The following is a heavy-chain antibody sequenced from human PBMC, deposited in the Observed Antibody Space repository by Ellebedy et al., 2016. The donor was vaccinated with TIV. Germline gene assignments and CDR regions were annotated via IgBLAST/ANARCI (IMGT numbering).Heavy chain of an antibody. D-gene: IGHD6-13*01. CDR3: AKGLGGQQLVSEYFQH. Sequence: GESLKISXAASGFTFSSCVMSWVRQAPGKGLEWVSSISGSGVSAYYADPVKGRFTISRDNSKNTLYVQMDSLRVEDTALYYCAKGLGGQQLVSEYFQHWGQGTLVTVSS. CDR1: GFTFSSCV. V-gene: IGHV3-23*01. CDR2: ISGSGVSA. J-gene: IGHJ1*01.